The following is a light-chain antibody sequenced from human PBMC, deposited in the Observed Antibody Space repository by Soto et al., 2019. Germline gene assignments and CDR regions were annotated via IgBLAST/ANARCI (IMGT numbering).Light chain of an antibody. CDR3: QQYNSYSPRT. CDR1: QSISSW. J-gene: IGKJ1*01. V-gene: IGKV1-5*03. CDR2: EAS. Sequence: DIQMTQSPSTLSASVGDRVTITCRASQSISSWLAWYQQKPGKAPKLLIYEASSLESGVPSRFSGSRSGTEFTLTISSLQPDDFATYYCQQYNSYSPRTFGQGTEVEIK.